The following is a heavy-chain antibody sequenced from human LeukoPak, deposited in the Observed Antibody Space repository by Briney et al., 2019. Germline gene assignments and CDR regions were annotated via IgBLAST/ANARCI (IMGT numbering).Heavy chain of an antibody. J-gene: IGHJ4*02. CDR2: IIPIFGAA. CDR1: GGTFSSYA. CDR3: ASALYGGNSIDY. D-gene: IGHD4-23*01. V-gene: IGHV1-69*05. Sequence: SVKVSCKASGGTFSSYAISWVRQAPGQGLEWMGRIIPIFGAANYAQKFQGRVTITTDESTSTAYMALSSLRSEDTAVYYCASALYGGNSIDYWGQGTLVTVSS.